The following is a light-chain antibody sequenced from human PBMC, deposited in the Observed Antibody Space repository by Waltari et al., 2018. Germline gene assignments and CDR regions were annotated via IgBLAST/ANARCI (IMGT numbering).Light chain of an antibody. CDR2: AAA. J-gene: IGKJ3*01. Sequence: DIQMTQSPSSLSASVGARVTITSRASQSIRSHLNWYQQKPGKAPKLLLDAAASLQSGGPSRFSGSGSGTGFTRTIRSLQPEDFGSYYCKQSYSTPRCTFGPGTKVDIK. V-gene: IGKV1-39*01. CDR3: KQSYSTPRCT. CDR1: QSIRSH.